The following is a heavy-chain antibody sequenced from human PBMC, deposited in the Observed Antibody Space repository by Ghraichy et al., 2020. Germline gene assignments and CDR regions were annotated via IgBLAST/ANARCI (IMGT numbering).Heavy chain of an antibody. CDR1: GFTVSSNY. CDR2: IYSGGST. CDR3: ARVDTPRYYYYYGMDV. Sequence: GGSLRLSCAASGFTVSSNYMSWVRQAPGKGLEWVSVIYSGGSTYYADSVKGRFTISRDNSKNTLYLQMNSLRAEDTAVYYCARVDTPRYYYYYGMDVWGQGTTVTVSS. V-gene: IGHV3-66*02. J-gene: IGHJ6*02.